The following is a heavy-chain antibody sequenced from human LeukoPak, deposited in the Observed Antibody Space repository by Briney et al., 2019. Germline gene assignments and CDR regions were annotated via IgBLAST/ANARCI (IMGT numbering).Heavy chain of an antibody. V-gene: IGHV3-9*01. CDR2: ISWNSGSI. D-gene: IGHD1-26*01. CDR1: GFTFDDYA. J-gene: IGHJ4*02. Sequence: PGRSLRLSCAASGFTFDDYAMHWVRQAPGKGQEWVSGISWNSGSIGYADSVKGRFTISRDNAKNSLYLQMNSLRAEDTALYYCAKDWARLARGRGLNDWGQGTLVTVSS. CDR3: AKDWARLARGRGLND.